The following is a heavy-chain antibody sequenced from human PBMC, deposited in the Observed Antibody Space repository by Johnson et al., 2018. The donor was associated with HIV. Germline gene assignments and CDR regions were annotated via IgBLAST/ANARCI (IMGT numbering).Heavy chain of an antibody. Sequence: VQLVESGGGLVQPGGSLRLSCAASGFTVSSNYMSWVRQAPGKGLEWVSGIHWNGGSPGYADSVKCRFTISRDNAKNSLYLQMNSLRAEDTALYYCARDMRWSKAFDIWGQGTMVTVSS. V-gene: IGHV3-20*04. CDR1: GFTVSSNY. D-gene: IGHD3-3*01. CDR3: ARDMRWSKAFDI. J-gene: IGHJ3*02. CDR2: IHWNGGSP.